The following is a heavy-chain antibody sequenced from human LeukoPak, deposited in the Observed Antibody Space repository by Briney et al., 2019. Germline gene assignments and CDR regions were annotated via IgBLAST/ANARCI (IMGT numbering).Heavy chain of an antibody. V-gene: IGHV1-18*01. Sequence: ASVKVSCKASGYTFTSYGISWVRQAPGQGLEWMGWISAYNGNTNYAQKLQGRVTMTTDTSTSTAYMELRSLRSDDTAVYYCARDQDGSSWSKYYYYYYMDVWGKGTTVTIS. J-gene: IGHJ6*03. CDR1: GYTFTSYG. CDR3: ARDQDGSSWSKYYYYYYMDV. D-gene: IGHD6-6*01. CDR2: ISAYNGNT.